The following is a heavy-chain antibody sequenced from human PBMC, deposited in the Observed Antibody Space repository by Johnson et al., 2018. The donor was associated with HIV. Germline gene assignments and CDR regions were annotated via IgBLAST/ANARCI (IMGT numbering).Heavy chain of an antibody. Sequence: VQLVESGGGFVHPGGSLRLSCAASGFTFDDYAMHWVRHGPGKGLEWVAGIGWNGLTIGYVDSVKGRFTISRDNAKNTLYLQMDSLGAEDTAVYYCARVQLLADDVFNIWGQGTMVTVSS. CDR3: ARVQLLADDVFNI. D-gene: IGHD3-10*01. J-gene: IGHJ3*02. V-gene: IGHV3-9*01. CDR1: GFTFDDYA. CDR2: IGWNGLTI.